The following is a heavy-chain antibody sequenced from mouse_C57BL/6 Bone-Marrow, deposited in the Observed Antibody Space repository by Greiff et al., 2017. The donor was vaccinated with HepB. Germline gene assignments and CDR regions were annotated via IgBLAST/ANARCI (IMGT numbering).Heavy chain of an antibody. CDR3: TRGYGSSSYYYAMDY. CDR2: ISSGGDYI. D-gene: IGHD1-1*01. J-gene: IGHJ4*01. Sequence: EVQLVESGEGLVKPGGSLKLSCAASGFTFSSYAMSWVRQTPEKRLEWVAYISSGGDYIYYADTVKGRFTISRDNARNTLYLQMSSLKSEDTAMYYCTRGYGSSSYYYAMDYWGQGTSVTVSS. V-gene: IGHV5-9-1*02. CDR1: GFTFSSYA.